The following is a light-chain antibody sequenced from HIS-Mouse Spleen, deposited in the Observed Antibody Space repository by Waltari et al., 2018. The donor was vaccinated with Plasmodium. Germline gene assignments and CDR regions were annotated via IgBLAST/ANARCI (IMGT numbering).Light chain of an antibody. J-gene: IGKJ3*01. CDR2: GAS. CDR3: QQYNNWSFT. Sequence: EIVMTQSPATLSVSPGERATLSCRASQSVSSNLAWYQQKPGQAPRLLIYGASTRATGIPSRFSGSGPGTEFTLTISSLQSEEFAVYYCQQYNNWSFTFGPGTKVDIK. V-gene: IGKV3-15*01. CDR1: QSVSSN.